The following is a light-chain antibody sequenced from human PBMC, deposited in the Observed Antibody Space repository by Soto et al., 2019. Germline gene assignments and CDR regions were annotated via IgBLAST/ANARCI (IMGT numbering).Light chain of an antibody. J-gene: IGKJ1*01. CDR2: GAS. CDR3: QQYNNWPPWT. CDR1: QSVSSN. Sequence: EILMTQSPATLSVSPGERATLSCRASQSVSSNLAWYQQKPGQAPRLLIYGASTRATGIPARFSGSGSGTEFTLTNSSLQSEDFAVYCCQQYNNWPPWTFGQGTKVESK. V-gene: IGKV3-15*01.